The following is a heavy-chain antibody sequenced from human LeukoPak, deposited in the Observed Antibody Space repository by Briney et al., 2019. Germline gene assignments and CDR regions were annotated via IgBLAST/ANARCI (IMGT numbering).Heavy chain of an antibody. CDR3: AGSSGWYNWFDP. J-gene: IGHJ5*02. D-gene: IGHD6-19*01. CDR1: GGSVSSSSYY. V-gene: IGHV4-39*07. Sequence: SETLSLTCTVSGGSVSSSSYYWEWIRQPPGKGLERIGKIYFSGTTHYNPSLESRVNISVDTSKNHFSLRLSSVIAADTAVYYCAGSSGWYNWFDPWGQGTLVTVSS. CDR2: IYFSGTT.